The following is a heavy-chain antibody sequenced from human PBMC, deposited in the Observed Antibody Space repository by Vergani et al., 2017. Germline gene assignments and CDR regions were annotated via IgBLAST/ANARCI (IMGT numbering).Heavy chain of an antibody. CDR1: GFTFSSYA. D-gene: IGHD3-3*01. CDR3: ARDGPYYDFWSGYRKTYYCYYYMDV. CDR2: ISYDGSNK. J-gene: IGHJ6*03. V-gene: IGHV3-30-3*01. Sequence: QVQLAESGGGVVQPGRSLRLSCAASGFTFSSYAMHWVRQAPGKGLEWVAVISYDGSNKYYADSVKGRFTISRDNSKNTLYLQMNSLGAEDTAVYYCARDGPYYDFWSGYRKTYYCYYYMDVWGKGTTVTVSS.